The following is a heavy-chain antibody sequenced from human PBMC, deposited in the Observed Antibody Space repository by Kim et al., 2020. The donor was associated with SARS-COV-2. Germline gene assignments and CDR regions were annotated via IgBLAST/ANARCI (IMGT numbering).Heavy chain of an antibody. D-gene: IGHD3-3*01. CDR3: ARVVKSGYWPYYFDY. J-gene: IGHJ4*02. V-gene: IGHV4-39*07. Sequence: PSLQGRVTISVDTSKNQFSLTLSSVTAADTAVYYCARVVKSGYWPYYFDYWGQGTLVTVSS.